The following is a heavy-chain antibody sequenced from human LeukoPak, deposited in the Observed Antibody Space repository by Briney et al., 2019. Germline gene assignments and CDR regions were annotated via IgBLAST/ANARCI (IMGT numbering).Heavy chain of an antibody. CDR3: AKWPEGAMDYFDY. Sequence: SGGSLRLSCAASGFRFSDYWMNWIRQAPGKGLEWVSAISGDGTRTYYADSVKGRFTISRDNSKNTLYLEMSSLRVEDTAIYYCAKWPEGAMDYFDYWGQGTLVTVSS. J-gene: IGHJ4*02. V-gene: IGHV3-23*01. CDR1: GFRFSDYW. D-gene: IGHD3-16*01. CDR2: ISGDGTRT.